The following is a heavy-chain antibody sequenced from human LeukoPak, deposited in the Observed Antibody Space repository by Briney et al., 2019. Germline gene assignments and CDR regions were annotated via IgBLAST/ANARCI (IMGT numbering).Heavy chain of an antibody. D-gene: IGHD2-21*02. CDR3: ARDCGSDCSQAFDI. Sequence: GGSLRFSCAASGFTFSNYWMSWVRQAPGKGLEWVADIKQDGTQKYYVDSVEGRFTISRDNAKNSLYLQMNSLRVEDTAVYYCARDCGSDCSQAFDIWGQGTMVTVSS. V-gene: IGHV3-7*05. CDR2: IKQDGTQK. CDR1: GFTFSNYW. J-gene: IGHJ3*02.